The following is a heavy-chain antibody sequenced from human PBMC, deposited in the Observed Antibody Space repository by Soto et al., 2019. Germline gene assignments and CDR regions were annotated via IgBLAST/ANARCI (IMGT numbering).Heavy chain of an antibody. J-gene: IGHJ5*02. CDR2: MYPNNGQT. CDR3: AKMIRGFTPWFGP. CDR1: GDTFSNFD. D-gene: IGHD3-16*01. Sequence: ASVKVSCKASGDTFSNFDFNWVRQATGQGPEWMGWMYPNNGQTAYARTFQGRVTMTWNSSTSTAYMELSSLTSEDTAVYYCAKMIRGFTPWFGPGGKVPLVTVSS. V-gene: IGHV1-8*01.